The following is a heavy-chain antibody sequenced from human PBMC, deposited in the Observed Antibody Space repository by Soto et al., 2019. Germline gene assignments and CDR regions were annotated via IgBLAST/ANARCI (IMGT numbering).Heavy chain of an antibody. Sequence: QVQLVQSGAEVKEPGASVKVSCKASGYTFTTYSITWMRQAPGQGLEWMGWINAFNGNTNYAQKFQGRVTMTTDTSTSTVYMALRSLRSDDTAVYYCARDWDNSGWGGGRGVDVWGQGTTVIVSS. J-gene: IGHJ6*02. CDR3: ARDWDNSGWGGGRGVDV. CDR2: INAFNGNT. CDR1: GYTFTTYS. V-gene: IGHV1-18*01. D-gene: IGHD6-19*01.